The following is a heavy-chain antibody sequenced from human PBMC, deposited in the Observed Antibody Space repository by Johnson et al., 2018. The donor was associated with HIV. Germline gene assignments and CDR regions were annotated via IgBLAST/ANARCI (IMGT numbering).Heavy chain of an antibody. V-gene: IGHV3-20*04. CDR2: IHWNGGST. J-gene: IGHJ3*02. CDR1: GFTFDDYG. CDR3: ARWSTEGSDAFDI. Sequence: VQLVESGGGVVRPGGSLRLSCAASGFTFDDYGMSWVRQAPGQGLELVSGIHWNGGSTRYAGSVQGPFTISRDNAKNSLYLQMNSRRAEDTAWYYCARWSTEGSDAFDIWGQGTMVTVSS. D-gene: IGHD1-26*01.